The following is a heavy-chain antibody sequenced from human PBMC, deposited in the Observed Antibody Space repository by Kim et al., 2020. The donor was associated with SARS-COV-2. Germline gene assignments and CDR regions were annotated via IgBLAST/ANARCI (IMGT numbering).Heavy chain of an antibody. D-gene: IGHD3-22*01. J-gene: IGHJ4*02. V-gene: IGHV1-46*01. CDR3: ARVGYYYDSSGYFDY. CDR1: GYTFTSYY. CDR2: INPSGGST. Sequence: ASVKVSCKASGYTFTSYYMHWVRQAPGQGLEWMGIINPSGGSTSYAQKFQGRVTMTRDTSTSTVYMELSSLRSEDTAVYYCARVGYYYDSSGYFDYWGQGTLVTVSS.